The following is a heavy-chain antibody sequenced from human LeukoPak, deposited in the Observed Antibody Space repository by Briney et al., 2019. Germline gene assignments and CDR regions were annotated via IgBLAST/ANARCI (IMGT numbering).Heavy chain of an antibody. J-gene: IGHJ4*02. CDR2: IIPILGIA. CDR1: GGTFSSYA. D-gene: IGHD6-19*01. CDR3: ARDSSGWLVDY. Sequence: SVKVSCKASGGTFSSYAISWVRQAPGQGLEWMGRIIPILGIANYAQKFQGRVTITADKSTSTAYMELSSLRSEDTAVYYCARDSSGWLVDYWGQGTLVTVSS. V-gene: IGHV1-69*04.